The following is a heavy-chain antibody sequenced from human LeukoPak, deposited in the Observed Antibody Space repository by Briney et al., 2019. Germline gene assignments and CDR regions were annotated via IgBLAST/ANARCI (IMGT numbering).Heavy chain of an antibody. D-gene: IGHD6-13*01. CDR1: GFTFDDYA. Sequence: GGSLRLSCAASGFTFDDYAMHWVRQAPGKGLEWVSLISGDGGSTYYADSVKGRFTISRDNSKNSLYLQMNSLRTEDTALYYCAKGTTGYSSSWYHPPGPWFDPWGQGTLVTVSS. V-gene: IGHV3-43*02. CDR3: AKGTTGYSSSWYHPPGPWFDP. CDR2: ISGDGGST. J-gene: IGHJ5*02.